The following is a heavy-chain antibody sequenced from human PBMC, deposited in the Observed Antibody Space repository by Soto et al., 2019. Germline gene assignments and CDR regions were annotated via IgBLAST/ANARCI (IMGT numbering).Heavy chain of an antibody. CDR2: IFYSGST. D-gene: IGHD3-22*01. J-gene: IGHJ6*03. Sequence: QVQLQESGPGLVKPSQTLSLTCTVSGGSISSDHYYWTWIRQRPGKGLEWIGYIFYSGSTYYNPSLKSRVTISVDTSKNQFSLKLSSVTAADTAVYYCARGIHDLLPYHYYYMDVWGKGTSGTVSS. CDR3: ARGIHDLLPYHYYYMDV. CDR1: GGSISSDHYY. V-gene: IGHV4-31*03.